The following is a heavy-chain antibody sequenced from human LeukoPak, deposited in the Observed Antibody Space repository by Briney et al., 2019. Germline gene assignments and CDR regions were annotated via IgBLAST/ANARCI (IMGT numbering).Heavy chain of an antibody. CDR1: GGSISSYY. V-gene: IGHV4-59*12. CDR3: ARAYSGSYLLDY. CDR2: IYHSGST. D-gene: IGHD1-26*01. J-gene: IGHJ4*02. Sequence: SETLSLTCTVSGGSISSYYWSWIRQPPGKGLEWIGYIYHSGSTYYNPSLKSRVTISVDRSKNQFSLKLSSVTAADTAVYYCARAYSGSYLLDYWGQGTLVTVSS.